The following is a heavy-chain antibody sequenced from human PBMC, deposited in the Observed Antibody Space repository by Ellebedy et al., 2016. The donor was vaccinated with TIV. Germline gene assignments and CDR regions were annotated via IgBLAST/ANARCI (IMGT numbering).Heavy chain of an antibody. J-gene: IGHJ6*02. Sequence: PGGSLRLSCAASVFTFSRHWMHWVRQDPGKGLVWVSRINGDGSSTNYADFVKGRFTLSRDNAKNTLYLEMNSLRDEDTAVYYCARHWAPYGLDVWGQGTTVTVSS. CDR1: VFTFSRHW. D-gene: IGHD7-27*01. CDR3: ARHWAPYGLDV. CDR2: INGDGSST. V-gene: IGHV3-74*01.